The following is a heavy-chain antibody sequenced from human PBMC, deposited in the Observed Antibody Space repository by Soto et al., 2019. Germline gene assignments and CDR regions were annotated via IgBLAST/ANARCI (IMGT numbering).Heavy chain of an antibody. J-gene: IGHJ6*02. Sequence: QAHLEQSGAEVKRPGASVKVSCKASGYTFSDFDINWLRQASGQGPEWMGWMNAKSGDTFFAQRFQGKYNMTGDTSLSTAYMEVATLTSDDTAMYYCARGTPFNSAGFDVGGQGTTVAV. V-gene: IGHV1-8*01. CDR2: MNAKSGDT. D-gene: IGHD2-21*01. CDR3: ARGTPFNSAGFDV. CDR1: GYTFSDFD.